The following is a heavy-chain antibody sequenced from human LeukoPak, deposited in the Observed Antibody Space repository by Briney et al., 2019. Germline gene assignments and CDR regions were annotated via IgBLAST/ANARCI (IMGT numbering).Heavy chain of an antibody. V-gene: IGHV4-61*02. CDR2: IYTSGST. D-gene: IGHD6-13*01. CDR1: GGSISSSSYY. J-gene: IGHJ5*02. CDR3: ARWVAAAENWFDP. Sequence: PSETLSLTCTLSGGSISSSSYYWGWIRQPAGKGLEWIGRIYTSGSTNYNPSLKSRVTMSVDTSKNQFSLKLSSVTAADTAVYYCARWVAAAENWFDPWGQGTLVTVSS.